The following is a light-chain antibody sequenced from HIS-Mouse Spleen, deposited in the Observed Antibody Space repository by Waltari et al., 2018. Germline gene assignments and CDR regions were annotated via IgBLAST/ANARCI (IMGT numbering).Light chain of an antibody. CDR3: QQRSNWPPLT. CDR1: QSVSSY. CDR2: DAS. Sequence: EIVLTQSPATLSLSPGERATLSCRASQSVSSYLAWYQQKPGQAPRLLIYDASNRATGIPARCSGSGSATDFTLTISSREPEDFAVYYCQQRSNWPPLTFGGGTKVEIK. J-gene: IGKJ4*01. V-gene: IGKV3-11*01.